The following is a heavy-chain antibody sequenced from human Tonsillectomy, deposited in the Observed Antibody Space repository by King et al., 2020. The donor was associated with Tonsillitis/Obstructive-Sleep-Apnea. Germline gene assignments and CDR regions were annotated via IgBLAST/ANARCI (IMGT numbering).Heavy chain of an antibody. V-gene: IGHV1-69*01. CDR3: ARSSPGNWFDP. J-gene: IGHJ5*02. CDR1: GGTFSSYA. CDR2: IIPIFGTA. Sequence: VQLVESGAEVKKPGSSVKVSCKASGGTFSSYAISWVRQAPGQGLEWMGGIIPIFGTANYAQKFQGRVTITADESTSTAYMERSSLRSEDTAVYYCARSSPGNWFDPWGQGTLVTVSS.